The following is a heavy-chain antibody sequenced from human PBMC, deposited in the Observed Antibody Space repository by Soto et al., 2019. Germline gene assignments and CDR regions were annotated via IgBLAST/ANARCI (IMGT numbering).Heavy chain of an antibody. CDR1: GFTFSSYG. Sequence: GGSLRLSCAASGFTFSSYGMHWVRQAPGKGLEWVAVIWYDGSNKYYADSVKGRFTISRDNSKNTLYLQMNSLRAEDTAVYYCVSVICYGVSLNGYVTILTDNSISSVYLHCSSLKASDTSMYYCARFVIFWYYGSGSPMGACDAFDIWGQGTMVTVSS. V-gene: IGHV3-33*01. CDR3: VSVICYGVSLNGYVTILTDNSISSVYLHCSSLKASDTSMYYCARFVIFWYYGSGSPMGACDAFDI. D-gene: IGHD2-2*01. J-gene: IGHJ3*02. CDR2: IWYDGSNK.